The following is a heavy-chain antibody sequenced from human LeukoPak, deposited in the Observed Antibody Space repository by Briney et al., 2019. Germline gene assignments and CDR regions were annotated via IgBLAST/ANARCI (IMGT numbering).Heavy chain of an antibody. J-gene: IGHJ4*02. D-gene: IGHD3-22*01. CDR3: ARERDYDTYFDY. CDR1: GFGVSSNH. V-gene: IGHV3-53*01. Sequence: GSLRLSCTVSGFGVSSNHVAWVRQAPGKGLEWVSVRQPGNVSYYADSVKGRFATSADSSKNCLYLQMNNLRSEDTALYYCARERDYDTYFDYWGQGTLVIVSS. CDR2: RQPGNVS.